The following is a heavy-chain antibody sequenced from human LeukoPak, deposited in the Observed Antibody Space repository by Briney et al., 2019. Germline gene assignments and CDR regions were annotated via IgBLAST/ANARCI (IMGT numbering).Heavy chain of an antibody. D-gene: IGHD6-19*01. CDR1: GYTFSGYS. J-gene: IGHJ4*02. Sequence: GGSLRLSCAASGYTFSGYSMNWVRQAPGKGLEWVSSISSSSSYIYYADSVKGRFTISRDNAKNSLYLQMNSLRAEGTAVYYCAREVQWLGNYFDYWGQGALVTVSS. CDR2: ISSSSSYI. CDR3: AREVQWLGNYFDY. V-gene: IGHV3-21*01.